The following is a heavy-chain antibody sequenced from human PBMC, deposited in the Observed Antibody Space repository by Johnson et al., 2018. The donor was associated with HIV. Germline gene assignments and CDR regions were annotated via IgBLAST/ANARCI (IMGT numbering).Heavy chain of an antibody. Sequence: QVQLVESGGGVVQPGGSLRLSCAASGFTFSSYGMHWVRQAPGKGLEWVAFIRYDGSNKYYADSVKGRFTISSNNSKNTLYLQMNSLRAEDTAVYYCAKDGGSYGGAFDIWGQGTMVTVSS. CDR1: GFTFSSYG. CDR3: AKDGGSYGGAFDI. J-gene: IGHJ3*02. CDR2: IRYDGSNK. V-gene: IGHV3-30*02. D-gene: IGHD1-26*01.